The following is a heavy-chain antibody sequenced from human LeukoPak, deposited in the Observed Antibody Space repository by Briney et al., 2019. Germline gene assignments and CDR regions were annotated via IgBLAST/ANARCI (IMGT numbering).Heavy chain of an antibody. CDR1: GYTFTTYT. V-gene: IGHV1-3*01. D-gene: IGHD3-3*01. CDR3: ARANDFWSGYYYGMDV. Sequence: ASVKVSCKASGYTFTTYTIHWVRQAPGQRLERMGWINAGNGNTKYSQQFQGRVTITRDTSASTAYMELSSLRSEDTAVYYCARANDFWSGYYYGMDVWGQGTTVTVSS. CDR2: INAGNGNT. J-gene: IGHJ6*02.